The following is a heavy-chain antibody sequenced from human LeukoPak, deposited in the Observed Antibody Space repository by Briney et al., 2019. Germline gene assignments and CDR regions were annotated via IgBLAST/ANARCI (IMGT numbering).Heavy chain of an antibody. J-gene: IGHJ4*02. V-gene: IGHV3-7*03. D-gene: IGHD6-6*01. CDR1: GFTVSSSY. CDR3: VRALSSSSPY. CDR2: MREDGGQE. Sequence: GGSLRLSCAASGFTVSSSYMNWVRQAPGTGLEWVAGMREDGGQEYYVDSVRGRFTISRDSAKNSLYLQMNSLRVEDTAVYYCVRALSSSSPYWGQGTLVTVSS.